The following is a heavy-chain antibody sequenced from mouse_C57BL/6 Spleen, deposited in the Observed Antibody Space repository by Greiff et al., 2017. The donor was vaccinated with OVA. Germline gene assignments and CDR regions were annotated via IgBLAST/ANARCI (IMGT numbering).Heavy chain of an antibody. Sequence: DVKLQESGPGLVKPSQSLSLTCSVTGYSITSGYYWNWIRQFPGNKLEWMGYISYDGSNNYNPSLKNRISITRDTSKNQFFLKLNSVTTEDTATYYCNYEGAYWGQGTLVTVSA. CDR2: ISYDGSN. CDR1: GYSITSGYY. J-gene: IGHJ3*01. CDR3: NYEGAY. D-gene: IGHD2-3*01. V-gene: IGHV3-6*01.